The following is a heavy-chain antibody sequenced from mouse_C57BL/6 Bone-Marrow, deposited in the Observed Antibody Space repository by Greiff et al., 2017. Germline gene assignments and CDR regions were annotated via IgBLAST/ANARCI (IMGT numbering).Heavy chain of an antibody. CDR3: ARGGGSWYFDV. CDR2: INPSTGGT. CDR1: GYSFTGYY. V-gene: IGHV1-42*01. Sequence: EVKLQESGPELVKPGASVKISCKASGYSFTGYYMNWVKQSPEKSLEWIGEINPSTGGTTYNQKFKAKATLTVDKSSSTAYMQLKSLTSEDSAVYYCARGGGSWYFDVWGTGTTVTVSS. J-gene: IGHJ1*03.